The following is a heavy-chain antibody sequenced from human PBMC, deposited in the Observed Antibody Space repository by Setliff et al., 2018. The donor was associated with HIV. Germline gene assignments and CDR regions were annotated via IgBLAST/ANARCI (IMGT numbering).Heavy chain of an antibody. J-gene: IGHJ3*01. CDR2: IYFPGSS. D-gene: IGHD4-17*01. CDR3: ARVQMAYAAFDV. CDR1: GGSISTYY. Sequence: PSETLSLTCTVSGGSISTYYWRWIQQPPGKGLEWIGSIYFPGSSDNNPSVKSLVTLSVDTSKHQFSLKLSSVTAADTAVYYCARVQMAYAAFDVWGQGTMVTVSS. V-gene: IGHV4-59*01.